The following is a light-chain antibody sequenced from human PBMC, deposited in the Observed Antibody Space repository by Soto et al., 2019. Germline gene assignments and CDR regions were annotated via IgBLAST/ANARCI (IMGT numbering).Light chain of an antibody. J-gene: IGKJ1*01. Sequence: EVLLTQSPATLSVSPGERATLSCRASQRVSSNLAWYQQKPGQAPRLLISGASTRATGIPARFSGSGSGTEFTLTISSLQSEDFAVYYCQQYNDWPPYRTFGQGTKVEIK. V-gene: IGKV3-15*01. CDR2: GAS. CDR1: QRVSSN. CDR3: QQYNDWPPYRT.